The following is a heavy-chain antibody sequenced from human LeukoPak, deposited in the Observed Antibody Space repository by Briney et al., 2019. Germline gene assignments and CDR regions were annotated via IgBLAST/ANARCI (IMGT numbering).Heavy chain of an antibody. Sequence: GGSLRLSCAASGFTVSSNYMSWVRQAPGKGLEWVSVIYSGGSTYYADSVKGRFTISRDNSKNTLYLQMNSLRAEDTAVYYCARDPYYCSGGSCHSDYWGQGTLVTVSS. CDR2: IYSGGST. CDR3: ARDPYYCSGGSCHSDY. V-gene: IGHV3-53*01. D-gene: IGHD2-15*01. J-gene: IGHJ4*02. CDR1: GFTVSSNY.